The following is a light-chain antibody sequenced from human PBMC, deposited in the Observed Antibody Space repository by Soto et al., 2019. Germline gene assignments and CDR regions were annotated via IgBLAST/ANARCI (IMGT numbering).Light chain of an antibody. CDR3: SSFTTSSTDV. Sequence: QSVLTQPPSVSGSPGQSVAISCSGSSSDVGSNNRVSWYQQSPGTAPKLMIYDVTNRPSGVPDRFSGSKSGNTASLTISGLQAEDEADYYCSSFTTSSTDVLGTGTKLTVL. J-gene: IGLJ1*01. CDR1: SSDVGSNNR. V-gene: IGLV2-18*02. CDR2: DVT.